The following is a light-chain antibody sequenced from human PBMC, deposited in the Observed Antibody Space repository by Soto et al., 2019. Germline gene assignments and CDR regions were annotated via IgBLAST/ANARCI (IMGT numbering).Light chain of an antibody. CDR2: DAS. J-gene: IGKJ4*01. V-gene: IGKV3D-15*01. CDR1: QSVSSK. Sequence: EIVMTQSPPTLSVSPGERATLSCRASQSVSSKLAWYQQRPGQAPRLLIYDASNRATGIPARFSGSGSGTEFSLTISSLQPEDFATYYCQQLNGYPVTFGGGTKVAIK. CDR3: QQLNGYPVT.